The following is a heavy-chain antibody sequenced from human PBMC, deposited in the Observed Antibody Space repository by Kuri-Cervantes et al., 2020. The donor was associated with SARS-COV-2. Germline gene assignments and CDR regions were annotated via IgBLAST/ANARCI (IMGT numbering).Heavy chain of an antibody. CDR2: IYHSGST. Sequence: ESLKISCTVSGYSIGSGYYWGWIRQPPGKGLEWIGSIYHSGSTYYNPSLKSRVTISVDTSKNQFSLKLSSVTAADTAVYYCARPRYGDYDGAFDIWGQGTMVTVSS. J-gene: IGHJ3*02. CDR1: GYSIGSGYY. V-gene: IGHV4-38-2*02. CDR3: ARPRYGDYDGAFDI. D-gene: IGHD4-17*01.